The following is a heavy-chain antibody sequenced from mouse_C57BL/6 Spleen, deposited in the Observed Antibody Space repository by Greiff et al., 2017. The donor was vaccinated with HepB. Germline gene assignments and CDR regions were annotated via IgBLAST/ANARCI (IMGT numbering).Heavy chain of an antibody. CDR1: GYTFTSYT. V-gene: IGHV1-4*01. CDR3: ARRCDSTDYAMDY. J-gene: IGHJ4*01. Sequence: VKVVESGAELARPGASVKMSCKASGYTFTSYTMHWVKQRPGQGLEWIGYINPSSGYTKYNQKFKDKATLTADKSSSTAYMQLSSLTSEDSAVYYCARRCDSTDYAMDYWGQGTSVTVSS. CDR2: INPSSGYT.